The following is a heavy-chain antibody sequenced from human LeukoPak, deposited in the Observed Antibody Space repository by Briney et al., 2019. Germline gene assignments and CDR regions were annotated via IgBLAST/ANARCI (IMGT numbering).Heavy chain of an antibody. J-gene: IGHJ3*01. Sequence: SPKLSCHWSGYTLVHYSIAWTRQMPGRGLEWMGIIFSPDARIRYSPSFQGHVTISADDPNTVAYLQWNSGRLSDTATYYRMAVKGDEAASVDLWGQGRMV. CDR3: MAVKGDEAASVDL. CDR1: GYTLVHYS. V-gene: IGHV5-51*04. CDR2: IFSPDARI. D-gene: IGHD3-10*01.